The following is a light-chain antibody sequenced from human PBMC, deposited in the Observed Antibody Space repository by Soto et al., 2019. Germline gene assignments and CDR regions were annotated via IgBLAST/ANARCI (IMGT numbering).Light chain of an antibody. J-gene: IGLJ2*01. CDR3: SSYTRSSALV. Sequence: QPVLTQPASVSGSPGQSITISCTGTSSDVGGYNFVSWYQQYPDKAPKLIIYEVSNRPSGVSNRFSGAKSGNTASLTISGLQADDGADYYCSSYTRSSALVFGGGTKLTVL. CDR2: EVS. V-gene: IGLV2-14*01. CDR1: SSDVGGYNF.